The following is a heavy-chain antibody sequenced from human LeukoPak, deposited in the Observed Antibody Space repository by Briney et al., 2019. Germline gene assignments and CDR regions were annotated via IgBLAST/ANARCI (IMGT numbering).Heavy chain of an antibody. CDR2: IYSSGIS. J-gene: IGHJ6*03. V-gene: IGHV4-4*07. CDR1: ADSMSDSY. Sequence: PSETMSLTSSVSADSMSDSYWSWNRQPAGKGLEWIGRIYSSGISNYNPSLKSRVTLSVDTSNNQSSLTLSSVTAADTAVYYCARDVPSHNGPGGYYYYYMDVWGKGTTVTVSS. CDR3: ARDVPSHNGPGGYYYYYMDV. D-gene: IGHD2-8*01.